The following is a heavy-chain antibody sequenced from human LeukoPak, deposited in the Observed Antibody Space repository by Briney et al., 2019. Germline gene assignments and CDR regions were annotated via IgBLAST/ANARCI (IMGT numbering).Heavy chain of an antibody. CDR1: GFTFSGYV. CDR3: AKLNSGWYEHDAFGI. D-gene: IGHD6-19*01. J-gene: IGHJ3*02. Sequence: GGSLRLSCAASGFTFSGYVMHWVRQAPGKGLEWVAFIRYDGSNKYYADSVKGRFTISRDNSKNTLYLQMNSLRAEDTAVYYCAKLNSGWYEHDAFGIWGQGTMVTVSS. CDR2: IRYDGSNK. V-gene: IGHV3-30*02.